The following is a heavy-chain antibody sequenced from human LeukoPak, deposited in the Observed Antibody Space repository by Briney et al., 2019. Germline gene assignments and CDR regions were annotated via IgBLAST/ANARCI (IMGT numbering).Heavy chain of an antibody. J-gene: IGHJ6*04. D-gene: IGHD3-10*01. CDR2: INPNSGGT. CDR3: ARDQSYGSGSRRMDV. Sequence: ASVKVSCKASGYTFTSYGISWVRQAPGQGLEWMGWINPNSGGTNYAQKFQGRVTMTRDTSISTAYMELSRLRSDDTAVYYCARDQSYGSGSRRMDVWGKGTTVTVSS. V-gene: IGHV1-2*02. CDR1: GYTFTSYG.